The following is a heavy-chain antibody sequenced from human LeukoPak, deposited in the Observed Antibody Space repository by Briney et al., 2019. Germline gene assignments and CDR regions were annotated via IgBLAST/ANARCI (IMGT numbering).Heavy chain of an antibody. D-gene: IGHD2-2*01. CDR3: ARQPHVPATVNYFDY. CDR2: IYYSGST. Sequence: SETLSLTCTVSGGSISSSSYYWGWIRQPPGKGLEWIGGIYYSGSTYYNPSLKSRVTISVDTSKNQFSLKLSSVTAADTAVYYCARQPHVPATVNYFDYWGQGTLVTVSS. V-gene: IGHV4-39*01. J-gene: IGHJ4*02. CDR1: GGSISSSSYY.